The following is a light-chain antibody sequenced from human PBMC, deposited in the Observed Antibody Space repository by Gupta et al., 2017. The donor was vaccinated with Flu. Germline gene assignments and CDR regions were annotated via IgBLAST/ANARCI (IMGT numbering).Light chain of an antibody. Sequence: VPPGPPASNPCRSSQSPGNRYGNTVLHWFQQRPGQSPRRLIYLVSHRDSGVPDRFSGSGSGTDFTLKISRVEAEDVGVYFCMQGEHWPWAFGQGTKVEIK. CDR2: LVS. CDR1: QSPGNRYGNTV. CDR3: MQGEHWPWA. J-gene: IGKJ1*01. V-gene: IGKV2-30*01.